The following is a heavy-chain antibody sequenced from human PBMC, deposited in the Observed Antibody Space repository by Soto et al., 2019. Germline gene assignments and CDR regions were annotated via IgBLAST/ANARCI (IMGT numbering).Heavy chain of an antibody. Sequence: ASVKVSCKASGGTFSSYAISWVRQAPGQGLEWMGWIIAYNGKTNYAQKFQGRVTMTTDTSTSTAYMELRSLRSDDTAVYYCARDGDACSGGSCYSNYWGQGTLVTVSS. CDR2: IIAYNGKT. D-gene: IGHD2-15*01. CDR1: GGTFSSYA. CDR3: ARDGDACSGGSCYSNY. J-gene: IGHJ4*02. V-gene: IGHV1-18*01.